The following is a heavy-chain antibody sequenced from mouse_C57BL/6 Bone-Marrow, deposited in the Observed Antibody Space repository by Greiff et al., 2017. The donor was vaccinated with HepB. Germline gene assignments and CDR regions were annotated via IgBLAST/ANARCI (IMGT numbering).Heavy chain of an antibody. CDR2: INPYNGGT. Sequence: EVQRVESGPVLVKPGASVKMSCKASGYTFTDYYMNWVKQSHGKSLEWIGVINPYNGGTSYNQKFKGKATLTVDKSSSTAYMELNSLTSEDSAVYYCAPLYGNYGYYAMDYWGQGTSVTVSS. CDR3: APLYGNYGYYAMDY. D-gene: IGHD2-1*01. V-gene: IGHV1-19*01. J-gene: IGHJ4*01. CDR1: GYTFTDYY.